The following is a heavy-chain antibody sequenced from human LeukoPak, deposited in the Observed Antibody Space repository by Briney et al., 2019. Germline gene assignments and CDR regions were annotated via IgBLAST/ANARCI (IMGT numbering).Heavy chain of an antibody. V-gene: IGHV3-7*01. CDR3: ATTVAGYPNDYLDF. CDR1: GFTFSSNW. D-gene: IGHD6-19*01. CDR2: MNQDGSAN. Sequence: GGSLRLACAVSGFTFSSNWMSWVRQAPGKGLKRVAHMNQDGSANYYVDSVRGRFTISRDNARNSLFLQMNSLRAEDSAVYYCATTVAGYPNDYLDFWGRGTLVTVSS. J-gene: IGHJ4*02.